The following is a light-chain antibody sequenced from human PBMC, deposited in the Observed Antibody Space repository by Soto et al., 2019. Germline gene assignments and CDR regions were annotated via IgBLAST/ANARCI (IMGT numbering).Light chain of an antibody. CDR2: GIS. V-gene: IGKV3-15*01. J-gene: IGKJ4*01. CDR3: QQYNKWPLT. Sequence: EFVLTQSPATLSVSPGETATLSCRASQSLTTYLAWYQQKPDQAPRLLIYGISTRATDVPARFSGSGSGTEFTLTISGLQSEDFAVYYCQQYNKWPLTFGGGTKVDIK. CDR1: QSLTTY.